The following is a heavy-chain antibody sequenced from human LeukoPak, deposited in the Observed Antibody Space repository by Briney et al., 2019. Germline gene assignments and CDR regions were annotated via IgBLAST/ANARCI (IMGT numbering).Heavy chain of an antibody. CDR1: GFTFSSFD. CDR2: ISSSGSTI. V-gene: IGHV3-48*04. CDR3: ANRYSSSL. J-gene: IGHJ4*02. Sequence: GGTLRLSCTVSGFTFSSFDMSWVRQAPGKGLEWVSYISSSGSTIYYADSVKGRFTISRDNAKNSLYLQMNSLRAEDTAVYYCANRYSSSLWGQGTLVTVSS. D-gene: IGHD6-13*01.